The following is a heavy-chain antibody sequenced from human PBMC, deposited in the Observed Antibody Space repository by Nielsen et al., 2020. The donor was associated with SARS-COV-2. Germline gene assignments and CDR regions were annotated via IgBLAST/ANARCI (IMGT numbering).Heavy chain of an antibody. D-gene: IGHD4-17*01. CDR2: ISWNSGSI. V-gene: IGHV3-9*01. CDR1: GFTFDDYA. CDR3: AKDDNYGSAGDYYGMDV. Sequence: SLKISCAASGFTFDDYAMHWVRQAPGKGLEWVSGISWNSGSIGYADSAKGRFTISRDNAKNSLYLQMNSLRAEDTALYYCAKDDNYGSAGDYYGMDVWGQGTTVTVSS. J-gene: IGHJ6*02.